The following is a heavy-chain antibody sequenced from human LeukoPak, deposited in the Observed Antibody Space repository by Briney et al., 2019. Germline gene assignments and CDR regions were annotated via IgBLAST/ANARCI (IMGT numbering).Heavy chain of an antibody. J-gene: IGHJ6*03. CDR2: IKSKTDGGTT. CDR1: GFTFGNAC. D-gene: IGHD2-2*01. Sequence: GGSLRLSCAASGFTFGNACMSWVRQAPGKGLEWVDRIKSKTDGGTTDYAANVKGRFTISRDDSKHRLYLQMHSLKTEDTAVYYWTTVTHVVVPASIGQADYYYYYMDVWGKGTTVTVSS. V-gene: IGHV3-15*01. CDR3: TTVTHVVVPASIGQADYYYYYMDV.